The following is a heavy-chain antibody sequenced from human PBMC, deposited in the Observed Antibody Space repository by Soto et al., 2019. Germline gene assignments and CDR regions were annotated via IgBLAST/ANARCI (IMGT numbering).Heavy chain of an antibody. Sequence: ASVKVSCKASGYTFTSYGISWVRQAPGQGLEWMGWISAYNGNTNYAQKLQGRVTMTTDTSTSTAYMELRSLRSDDTAVYYCAREERSSSWYFPRDYWGQGTLVTVPQ. V-gene: IGHV1-18*01. CDR1: GYTFTSYG. CDR3: AREERSSSWYFPRDY. J-gene: IGHJ4*02. D-gene: IGHD6-13*01. CDR2: ISAYNGNT.